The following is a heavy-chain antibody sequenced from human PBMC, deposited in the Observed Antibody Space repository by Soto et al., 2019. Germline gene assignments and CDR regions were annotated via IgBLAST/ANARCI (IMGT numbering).Heavy chain of an antibody. CDR1: GGPFISYA. J-gene: IGHJ4*02. Sequence: SVKVSYNASGGPFISYAISWVRQAPGQGLEWMGGIIPIFGTANYAQKFQGRVTITADESTSTAYMELSSLRSEDTAVYYCARVYDYVWGSYRSYYFDYWGQGTLVTVSS. D-gene: IGHD3-16*02. CDR3: ARVYDYVWGSYRSYYFDY. V-gene: IGHV1-69*13. CDR2: IIPIFGTA.